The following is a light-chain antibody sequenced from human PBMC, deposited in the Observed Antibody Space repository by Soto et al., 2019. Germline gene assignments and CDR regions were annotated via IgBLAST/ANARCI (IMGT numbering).Light chain of an antibody. CDR2: GAS. V-gene: IGKV3-20*01. Sequence: EIVLTQSPGTLSLSPGERATLSCRASQSVTSNSLAWYHQKFGQPPRLLIYGASSRATGIPDRLSGSGSGTDFTLTISRLEPEDFAVYYCQQYGSSLITFGQGTRLEIK. CDR3: QQYGSSLIT. CDR1: QSVTSNS. J-gene: IGKJ5*01.